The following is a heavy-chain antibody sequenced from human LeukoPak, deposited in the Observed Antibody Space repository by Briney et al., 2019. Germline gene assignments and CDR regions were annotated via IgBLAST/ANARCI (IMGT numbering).Heavy chain of an antibody. CDR1: GGSISSYY. CDR2: IYDSGST. V-gene: IGHV4-59*08. J-gene: IGHJ5*02. CDR3: ARAFSSSYWFDP. Sequence: SETLSLTCTVSGGSISSYYWSWIRQPPGKGLEWIGYIYDSGSTNYNPSLKSRVTISVDTSKNQFSLNLSSVTAADTAVYSCARAFSSSYWFDPWGQGTLVTVSS. D-gene: IGHD3-22*01.